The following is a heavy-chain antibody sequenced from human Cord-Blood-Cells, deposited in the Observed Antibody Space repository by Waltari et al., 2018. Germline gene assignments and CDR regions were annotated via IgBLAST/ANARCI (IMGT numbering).Heavy chain of an antibody. CDR2: INPNSGGT. J-gene: IGHJ3*02. V-gene: IGHV1-2*04. CDR1: GYTFTGYS. Sequence: QVQLVQSGAEVKKPGASVTVSCTAPGYTFTGYSMHWVRPAPGQGLEWMGWINPNSGGTNYAQKFQGWVTMTRDTSISTAYMELSRLRSDDTAVYYCARDRNRAFWSGYYAFDIWGQGTMVTVSS. CDR3: ARDRNRAFWSGYYAFDI. D-gene: IGHD3-3*01.